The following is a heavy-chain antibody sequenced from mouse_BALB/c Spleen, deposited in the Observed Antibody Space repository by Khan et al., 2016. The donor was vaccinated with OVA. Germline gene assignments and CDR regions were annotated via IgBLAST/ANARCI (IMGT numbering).Heavy chain of an antibody. CDR3: ARGNYYGSTSWFGY. J-gene: IGHJ3*01. D-gene: IGHD1-1*01. CDR1: GYTFSSYW. V-gene: IGHV1-9*01. CDR2: ILPGSNSS. Sequence: QVQLQQSGAELMKPGASVKISCKATGYTFSSYWIEWVKQRPGHGLEWIGEILPGSNSSNYNERFKSKATITADTSSNTAYMQLSSLTSEDSAIYYCARGNYYGSTSWFGYWGQGTLVTVSA.